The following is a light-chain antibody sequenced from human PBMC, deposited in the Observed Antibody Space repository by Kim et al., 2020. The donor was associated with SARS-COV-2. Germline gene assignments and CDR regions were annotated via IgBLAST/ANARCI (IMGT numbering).Light chain of an antibody. CDR2: GAS. V-gene: IGKV3-15*01. CDR3: QQYSDWPPGDT. CDR1: QSISSY. Sequence: EIVMTQSPATLSVSPGERATLSCRASQSISSYLAWYQQKPGQAPRLLIYGASTRASGVPARFRASGSGTEFTLTITSLQSEDFAVYYCQQYSDWPPGDTFGQGTKLEI. J-gene: IGKJ2*01.